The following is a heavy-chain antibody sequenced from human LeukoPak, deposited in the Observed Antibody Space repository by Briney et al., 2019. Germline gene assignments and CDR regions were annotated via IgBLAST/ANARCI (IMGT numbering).Heavy chain of an antibody. CDR3: ARGDTVAARPGRFDS. CDR2: VFHSGSS. J-gene: IGHJ4*02. D-gene: IGHD6-6*01. V-gene: IGHV4-34*01. CDR1: GGSFSGYY. Sequence: SETLSLTCAVYGGSFSGYYWSWIRQPPGKGLEWIGEVFHSGSSNYNPSLKSRVTISVDWSKNQFSLRLSSVTAADTALYFCARGDTVAARPGRFDSWGQGTLVTVSS.